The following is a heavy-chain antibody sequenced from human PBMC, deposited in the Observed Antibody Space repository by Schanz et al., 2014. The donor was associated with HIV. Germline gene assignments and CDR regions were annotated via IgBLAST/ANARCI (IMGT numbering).Heavy chain of an antibody. J-gene: IGHJ4*02. V-gene: IGHV3-7*01. D-gene: IGHD6-13*01. Sequence: EVQLLESGGGLVQPGGSLRLSCAASGFNFSFYWISWVRQAPGKGREWEDNKKQDGSEKYYVDSVKGRFTISRDNAKNSLHLQMNSLRAEDTAVYYCAKVGRIYSTTWIDHWGQGTLVTVSS. CDR3: AKVGRIYSTTWIDH. CDR1: GFNFSFYW. CDR2: KKQDGSEK.